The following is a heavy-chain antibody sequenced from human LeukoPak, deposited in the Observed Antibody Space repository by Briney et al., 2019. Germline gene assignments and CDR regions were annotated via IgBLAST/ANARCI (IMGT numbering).Heavy chain of an antibody. Sequence: GGSLRLSCAAFGFTLSSYTMSWVRQAPGKGLEWVSSISGSVSSTFYAESVKGRFTLSRDNSKNTLYLQMNSLRAEDTAVYYCARVGTTGYYQLWGQGTLVTVSS. J-gene: IGHJ4*02. D-gene: IGHD3-9*01. CDR3: ARVGTTGYYQL. V-gene: IGHV3-23*01. CDR1: GFTLSSYT. CDR2: ISGSVSST.